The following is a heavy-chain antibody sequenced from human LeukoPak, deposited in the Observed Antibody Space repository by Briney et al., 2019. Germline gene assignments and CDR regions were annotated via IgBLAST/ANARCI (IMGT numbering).Heavy chain of an antibody. V-gene: IGHV3-21*01. Sequence: GGSLRLSCAASGFTFSSYSMNWVRQAPGKGLEWVSSISSSSSYIYYADSVKGRFTISRDNAKNSLYLQMDSLRAEDTAVYYCARDQVGPAMVTNDAFDIWGQGTMVTVSS. J-gene: IGHJ3*02. CDR1: GFTFSSYS. CDR2: ISSSSSYI. D-gene: IGHD5-18*01. CDR3: ARDQVGPAMVTNDAFDI.